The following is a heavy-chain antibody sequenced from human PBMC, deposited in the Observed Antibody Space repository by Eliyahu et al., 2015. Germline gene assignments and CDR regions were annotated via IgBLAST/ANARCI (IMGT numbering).Heavy chain of an antibody. CDR2: IKSKTDGGTT. CDR3: TTDPSPY. V-gene: IGHV3-15*01. Sequence: EVQLVESGGGLVKPGGSLRLSXAASGFTFSNAWMSLVPPAPGKGVEWVGRIKSKTDGGTTDYAAPVKGRFTISRDDSKNTLYLQMNSLKTEDTAVYYCTTDPSPYWGQGTLVTVSS. D-gene: IGHD6-6*01. CDR1: GFTFSNAW. J-gene: IGHJ4*02.